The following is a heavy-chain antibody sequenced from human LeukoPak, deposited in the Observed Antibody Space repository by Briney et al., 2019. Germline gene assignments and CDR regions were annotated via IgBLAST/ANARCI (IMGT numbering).Heavy chain of an antibody. CDR3: ARGTYYDFWSGARPYYYDSSGYYLGFDY. CDR1: GFTFSSYS. V-gene: IGHV3-30*03. CDR2: ISYDGSNK. Sequence: GGSLRLSCAASGFTFSSYSMNWVRQAPGKGLEWVAVISYDGSNKYYADSVKGRFTISRDNSKNTLYLQMNSLRAEDTAVYYCARGTYYDFWSGARPYYYDSSGYYLGFDYWGQGTLVTVSS. J-gene: IGHJ4*02. D-gene: IGHD3-22*01.